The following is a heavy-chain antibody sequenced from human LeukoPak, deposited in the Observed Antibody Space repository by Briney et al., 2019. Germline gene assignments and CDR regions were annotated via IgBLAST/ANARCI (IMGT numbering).Heavy chain of an antibody. J-gene: IGHJ4*02. CDR3: ARDRAGESYYFDY. Sequence: GGSPRLSCVASGFTFSSYWMSWVRQAPGKGLEWVANIKQDGSEKYYVDSVKGRFTISRDNAKNSLYLQMNSLRAEDTAVYYCARDRAGESYYFDYWGQGTLVTVSS. CDR2: IKQDGSEK. V-gene: IGHV3-7*01. CDR1: GFTFSSYW. D-gene: IGHD3-16*01.